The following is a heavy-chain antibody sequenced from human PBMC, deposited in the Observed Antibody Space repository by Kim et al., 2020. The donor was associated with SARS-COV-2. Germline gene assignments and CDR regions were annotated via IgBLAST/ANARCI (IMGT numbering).Heavy chain of an antibody. J-gene: IGHJ5*02. D-gene: IGHD3-16*01. CDR3: ARAGWAPWGNWFDP. CDR2: IYYSGST. Sequence: SETLSLTCTVSGGSISSYYWSWIRQPPGKGLEWIGYIYYSGSTNYNPSLKSRVTISVDTSKNQFSLKLSSVTAADTAVYYCARAGWAPWGNWFDPWGQGTLVTLSS. CDR1: GGSISSYY. V-gene: IGHV4-59*13.